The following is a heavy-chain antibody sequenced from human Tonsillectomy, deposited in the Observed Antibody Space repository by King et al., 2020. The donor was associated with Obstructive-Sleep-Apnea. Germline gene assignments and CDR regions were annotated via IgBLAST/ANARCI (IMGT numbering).Heavy chain of an antibody. D-gene: IGHD3-22*01. CDR2: VSKIGGT. J-gene: IGHJ6*02. Sequence: QLQESGPGLVKPSETLSLTCTVSGDSVSNEHWNWVRQPPGKGLEWIGSVSKIGGTNYNPALESRVTISMDEAEKQFSLKLTSVTAAETAVYYCARERMYFYEGSVYYYHGMDVWGPGTTVTVSS. CDR1: GDSVSNEH. V-gene: IGHV4-59*02. CDR3: ARERMYFYEGSVYYYHGMDV.